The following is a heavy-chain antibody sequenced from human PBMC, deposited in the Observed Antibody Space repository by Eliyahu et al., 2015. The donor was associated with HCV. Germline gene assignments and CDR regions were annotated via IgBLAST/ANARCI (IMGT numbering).Heavy chain of an antibody. CDR2: IYYSGST. V-gene: IGHV4-39*01. CDR1: GGSISSSSYY. CDR3: AILTLAYCGGDCYAPDYYYGMDV. Sequence: QLQLQESGPGLVKPSETLSLTCTVXGGSISSSSYYWGWIRQPPGKGVGWIWSIYYSGSTYYNPSLKSRVTISVDTSKNQFSLKLSSVTAADTAVYYCAILTLAYCGGDCYAPDYYYGMDVWGQGTTVTVSS. D-gene: IGHD2-21*02. J-gene: IGHJ6*02.